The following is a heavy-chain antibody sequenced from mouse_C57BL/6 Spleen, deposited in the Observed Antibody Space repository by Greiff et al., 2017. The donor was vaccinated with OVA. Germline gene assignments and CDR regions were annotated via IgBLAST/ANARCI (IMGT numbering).Heavy chain of an antibody. V-gene: IGHV1-26*01. CDR1: GSTFTDYY. CDR2: INPNNGGT. CDR3: ASKGDY. Sequence: VQLQQSGPELVKPGASVKISCKASGSTFTDYYMNWVKQSHGKSLEWIGDINPNNGGTSYNQKFKGKATLTVDKSSSTAYMERRSLTSEDSAVYYCASKGDYWGQGTSVTVSS. J-gene: IGHJ4*01. D-gene: IGHD1-3*01.